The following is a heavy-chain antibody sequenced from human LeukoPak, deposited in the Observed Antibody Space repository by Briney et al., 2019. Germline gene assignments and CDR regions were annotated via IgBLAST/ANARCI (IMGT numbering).Heavy chain of an antibody. J-gene: IGHJ5*02. CDR3: ARDVAFLDP. Sequence: SETLSLTCAVSGGSISSYYCSWVRHPAGKGRERNGSRYTSGSTNYNPPLNSRVNMSVDPSKKQLSLKLSEVTAADTAVYYCARDVAFLDPWGQGTLVTVSS. CDR1: GGSISSYY. V-gene: IGHV4-4*07. D-gene: IGHD2-21*01. CDR2: RYTSGST.